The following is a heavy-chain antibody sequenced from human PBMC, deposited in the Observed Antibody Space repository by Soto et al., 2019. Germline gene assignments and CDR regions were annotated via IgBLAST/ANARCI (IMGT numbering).Heavy chain of an antibody. CDR3: ARQTGIAVAGEFDY. CDR2: ISYDGSNK. J-gene: IGHJ4*02. V-gene: IGHV3-30-3*01. CDR1: GFTFSSYA. Sequence: QVQLVESGGGVVQPGRSLRLCYAASGFTFSSYAMHWVRQAPGKGLEWVAVISYDGSNKYYADSVKGRFTISRDNSKNTLYLQMNSLRAEDTAVYYCARQTGIAVAGEFDYWGQGTLVTVSS. D-gene: IGHD6-19*01.